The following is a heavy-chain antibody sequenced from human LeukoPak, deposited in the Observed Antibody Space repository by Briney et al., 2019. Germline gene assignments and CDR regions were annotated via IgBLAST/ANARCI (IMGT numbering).Heavy chain of an antibody. J-gene: IGHJ3*02. CDR3: ARGLITMSGAAFDI. CDR2: IYYSGST. D-gene: IGHD3-10*02. Sequence: SETLSLTSTVSGGSISSYYWSWIRQPPGKGLEWIGYIYYSGSTNYNPSLKSRVTISVDTSKNQFSLKLSSVTAADTAVYYCARGLITMSGAAFDIWGQGTMVTVSS. CDR1: GGSISSYY. V-gene: IGHV4-59*12.